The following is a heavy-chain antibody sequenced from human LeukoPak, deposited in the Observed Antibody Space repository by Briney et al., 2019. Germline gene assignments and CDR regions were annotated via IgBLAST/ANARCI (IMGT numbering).Heavy chain of an antibody. CDR3: ARDWFDGDYDRFDY. D-gene: IGHD4-17*01. CDR2: INQDGSQK. Sequence: GGSLRLSCAVLGLTFSSYWMSWFRQAPGKGLEWVANINQDGSQKFSVDSVKGRFTISRDNAKNSLSLQMNSLRVEDTAVYYCARDWFDGDYDRFDYWGQGTLVTVSS. V-gene: IGHV3-7*03. J-gene: IGHJ4*02. CDR1: GLTFSSYW.